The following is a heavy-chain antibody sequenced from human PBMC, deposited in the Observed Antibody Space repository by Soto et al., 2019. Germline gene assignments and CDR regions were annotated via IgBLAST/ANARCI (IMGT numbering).Heavy chain of an antibody. CDR2: IYHSGST. D-gene: IGHD3-10*01. CDR1: GGSISSGGYS. CDR3: ARHAQGVLAY. J-gene: IGHJ4*02. V-gene: IGHV4-30-2*01. Sequence: SETLSLTCAVSGGSISSGGYSWSWIRQPPGKGMEWIGYIYHSGSTYYNPSLKSRVTISVDRSKNQFSLKLSSVTAADTAVYYCARHAQGVLAYSGQGSLVTVSS.